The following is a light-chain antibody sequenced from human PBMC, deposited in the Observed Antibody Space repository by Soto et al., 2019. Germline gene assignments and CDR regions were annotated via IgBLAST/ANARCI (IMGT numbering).Light chain of an antibody. CDR2: DVA. CDR3: SSYTTFSTLV. Sequence: QSALTQPVSVSGSPGQSITIPCTGTSSDIGAYDSVSWYQQYPGKAPKLIIYDVANRPSGVSDRLSGSKSGNTASLTISGLQAEHEADYYCSSYTTFSTLVLGGGTKLTVL. V-gene: IGLV2-14*01. J-gene: IGLJ3*02. CDR1: SSDIGAYDS.